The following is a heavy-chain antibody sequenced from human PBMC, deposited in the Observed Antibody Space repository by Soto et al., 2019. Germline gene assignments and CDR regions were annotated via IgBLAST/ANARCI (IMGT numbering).Heavy chain of an antibody. CDR1: GYTFTSYY. CDR3: ASANYDYDSSSYYGYYYYGMDV. J-gene: IGHJ6*02. D-gene: IGHD3-22*01. CDR2: INPSGGST. Sequence: ASVKVSCKASGYTFTSYYMHCVRQAPGQGLEWMGIINPSGGSTSYAQKFQGRVTMTRDTSTSTVYMELSSLRSEDTAVYYCASANYDYDSSSYYGYYYYGMDVWGQGTTVTVSS. V-gene: IGHV1-46*01.